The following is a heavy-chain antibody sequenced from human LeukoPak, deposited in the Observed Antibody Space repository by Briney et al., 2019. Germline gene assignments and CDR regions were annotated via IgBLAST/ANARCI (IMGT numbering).Heavy chain of an antibody. Sequence: SETLSLTCTVPGGSVSSANNYWGWIRQTPGEGLEWIGTIYFSGTTYYNPSLKSRVTMSVDTSKNQFSLRLGSVTAADTAVYYCASSQYPIAAADNWFAPWGQGSLVTVSS. V-gene: IGHV4-39*01. J-gene: IGHJ5*02. CDR1: GGSVSSANNY. CDR3: ASSQYPIAAADNWFAP. CDR2: IYFSGTT. D-gene: IGHD6-13*01.